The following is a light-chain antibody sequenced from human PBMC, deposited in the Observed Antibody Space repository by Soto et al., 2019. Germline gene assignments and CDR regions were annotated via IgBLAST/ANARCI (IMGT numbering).Light chain of an antibody. CDR1: SSDVGAYDF. CDR3: SSYTTSSTRV. CDR2: EVR. Sequence: QSVLTQPASVSGSPGQSITISCTGTSSDVGAYDFVSWYQQHPDKAPKLMIYEVRNRPSGFSNRFSGSKSVNTATLTISGLQAEDEADYYCSSYTTSSTRVFGTGTKVTVL. J-gene: IGLJ1*01. V-gene: IGLV2-14*03.